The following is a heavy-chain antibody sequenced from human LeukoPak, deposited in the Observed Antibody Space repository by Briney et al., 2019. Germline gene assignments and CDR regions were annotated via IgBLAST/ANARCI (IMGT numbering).Heavy chain of an antibody. CDR2: INPNSGGT. D-gene: IGHD6-6*01. J-gene: IGHJ3*02. CDR1: GYTFTGYY. V-gene: IGHV1-2*04. Sequence: ASVKVSCKASGYTFTGYYMHWVRQAPGQGLEWMGWINPNSGGTNYAQKFQGWVTMTRDTSISTAYMELSRLRSDDTAVYYCARDRRSGIAARLDAFDIWGQGTMVTVSS. CDR3: ARDRRSGIAARLDAFDI.